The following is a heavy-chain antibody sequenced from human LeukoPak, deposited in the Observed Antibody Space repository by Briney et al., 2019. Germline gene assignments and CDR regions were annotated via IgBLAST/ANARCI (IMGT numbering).Heavy chain of an antibody. Sequence: GGSLRLSCAASGFTFSSYAMHWVRQAPGKGLEWVAVISYDGSNKYYADSVKGRFTISRDNSKNTLYLQMNSLRAEDTAVYYCARDLEVAAMSYGMDVWGQGTTVTVSS. CDR2: ISYDGSNK. D-gene: IGHD2-15*01. V-gene: IGHV3-30*04. J-gene: IGHJ6*02. CDR1: GFTFSSYA. CDR3: ARDLEVAAMSYGMDV.